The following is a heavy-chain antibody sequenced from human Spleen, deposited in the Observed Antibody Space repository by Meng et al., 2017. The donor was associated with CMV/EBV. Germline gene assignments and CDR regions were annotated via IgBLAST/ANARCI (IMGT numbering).Heavy chain of an antibody. Sequence: GSLRRSCTVSGGSISSTSYYWGWIRQPPGKGLEWIGTIFYSGTTYYNPSLKSRVTISEDTSKNQFSLNLSSLTAADTAVYYCARVREVVVVFTTLAYDIWGQGTMVTVSS. CDR1: GGSISSTSYY. CDR3: ARVREVVVVFTTLAYDI. D-gene: IGHD2-15*01. V-gene: IGHV4-39*07. J-gene: IGHJ3*02. CDR2: IFYSGTT.